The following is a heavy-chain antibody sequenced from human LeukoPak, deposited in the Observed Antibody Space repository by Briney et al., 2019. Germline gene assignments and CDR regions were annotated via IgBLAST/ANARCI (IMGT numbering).Heavy chain of an antibody. J-gene: IGHJ4*02. CDR2: ISSSSSYI. CDR3: SSSRWELRLDY. CDR1: GFTFSSYS. D-gene: IGHD1-26*01. Sequence: GGSLRLSCAASGFTFSSYSTNWVRQAPGTGLECVSSISSSSSYIYYADSAKGRFTISSDNVKNSLYLHKKSRRAEDTPVFYCSSSRWELRLDYWGQGTLVTVSS. V-gene: IGHV3-21*01.